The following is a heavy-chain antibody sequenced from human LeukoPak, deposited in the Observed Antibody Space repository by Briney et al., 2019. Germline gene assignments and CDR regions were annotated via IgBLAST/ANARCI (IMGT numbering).Heavy chain of an antibody. D-gene: IGHD1-26*01. V-gene: IGHV1-46*01. CDR1: RYTFTSYY. CDR3: AISGNYFRPFDY. J-gene: IGHJ4*02. Sequence: ASVRVSCKASRYTFTSYYIHWVRQAPGQGLEWMGIINPSIGSTIYSQKFQGRVTMTRDTSTSTVYMELSSLKSVDTAVFYCAISGNYFRPFDYWGQGTLVSVSS. CDR2: INPSIGST.